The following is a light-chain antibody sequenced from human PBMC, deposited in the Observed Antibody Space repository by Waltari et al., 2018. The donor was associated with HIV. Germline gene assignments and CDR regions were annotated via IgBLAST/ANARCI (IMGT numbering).Light chain of an antibody. CDR2: EGS. Sequence: SALTQPAPVSGSPGQSITISCTGTSSAVGSYNLVSWYQQHPGKAPKLMIYEGSKRPSGVSNRFSGSKSGSTASLTISGLQAEDEAGYYCCSYAGSSPVLFGGGTKLTVL. CDR1: SSAVGSYNL. CDR3: CSYAGSSPVL. V-gene: IGLV2-23*01. J-gene: IGLJ2*01.